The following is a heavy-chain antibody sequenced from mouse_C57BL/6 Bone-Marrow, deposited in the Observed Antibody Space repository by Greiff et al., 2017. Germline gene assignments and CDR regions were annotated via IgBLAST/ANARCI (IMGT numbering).Heavy chain of an antibody. J-gene: IGHJ2*01. Sequence: QVQLKQPGTELVKPGASVKLSCKASGYTFTSYWMHWVKQRPGQGLEWIGEILPGSGSTNYNEKFKGKATFTADTSSNTAYMQLSSLTTEDSAIYYCARDSTVWGQGTTLTVSS. CDR3: ARDSTV. V-gene: IGHV1-9*01. D-gene: IGHD1-1*01. CDR2: ILPGSGST. CDR1: GYTFTSYW.